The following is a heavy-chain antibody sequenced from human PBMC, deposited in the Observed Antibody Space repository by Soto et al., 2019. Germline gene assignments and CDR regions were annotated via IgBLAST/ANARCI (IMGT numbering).Heavy chain of an antibody. V-gene: IGHV3-11*04. Sequence: QVQLVESGGGLVKPGGSLRLSCAASGFTFIDSYMSWILQAPGKGLEWVSYISSSGTSTYYADSVKGGFTISRDNAENSLYLQMNRLRAEDTAVYFCARFSGHDVFDIWGQGTMVTVSS. CDR3: ARFSGHDVFDI. CDR2: ISSSGTST. CDR1: GFTFIDSY. J-gene: IGHJ3*02. D-gene: IGHD3-3*02.